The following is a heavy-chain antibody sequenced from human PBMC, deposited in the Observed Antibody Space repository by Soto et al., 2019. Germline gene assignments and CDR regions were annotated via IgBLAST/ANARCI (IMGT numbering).Heavy chain of an antibody. CDR3: ARAPTTRFDY. Sequence: QVQLVESGGGVVQPGKSLRLSCAASGFTFKTFAMHWVRQAPGTGLEWVAAIGDDGYDKFYPDSVKGRFTVSRDNSKSVLYLQMNNLRTEDTAIYWCARAPTTRFDYWGQGTLVTVSS. V-gene: IGHV3-30*04. J-gene: IGHJ4*02. CDR2: IGDDGYDK. D-gene: IGHD1-1*01. CDR1: GFTFKTFA.